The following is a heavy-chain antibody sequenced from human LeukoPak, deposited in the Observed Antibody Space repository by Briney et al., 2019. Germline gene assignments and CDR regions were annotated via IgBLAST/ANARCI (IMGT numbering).Heavy chain of an antibody. Sequence: GGSLRLSCAASGFTFNSHAMHWVRQAPGKGLEWVAVISSDGSNKYYADSVKGRFTISRDNSKNTLYLQMSSLRAEDTAAYYCAKEDAVFGVVTFDYWGQGTLVTVSS. V-gene: IGHV3-30-3*01. CDR2: ISSDGSNK. J-gene: IGHJ4*02. CDR3: AKEDAVFGVVTFDY. D-gene: IGHD3-3*01. CDR1: GFTFNSHA.